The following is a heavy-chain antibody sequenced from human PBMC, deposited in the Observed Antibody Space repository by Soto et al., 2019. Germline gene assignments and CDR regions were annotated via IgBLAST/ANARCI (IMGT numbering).Heavy chain of an antibody. J-gene: IGHJ4*02. CDR2: ISWNSGSI. D-gene: IGHD3-16*01. V-gene: IGHV3-9*01. CDR1: GFTFDDYA. Sequence: GGSLRLSCAASGFTFDDYAMHWVRQAPGKGLEWVSGISWNSGSIGYADSVKGRFTISRDNAKNSLYLQMNSLRAEDTALYYCAKDNVMITFGGGFDYWGQGTLVTVSS. CDR3: AKDNVMITFGGGFDY.